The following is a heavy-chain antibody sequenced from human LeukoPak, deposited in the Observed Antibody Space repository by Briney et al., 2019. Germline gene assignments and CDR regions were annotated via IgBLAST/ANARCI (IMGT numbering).Heavy chain of an antibody. J-gene: IGHJ4*02. CDR2: IYHSGST. CDR1: GGSISSGGYY. V-gene: IGHV4-31*03. Sequence: PSQTLSLTCTVSGGSISSGGYYWSWIRQHPGKGLEWIGYIYHSGSTYYNPSLKSRVTISVDTSKNQFSLKLSSVTAADTAVYYCARGTKVYYYDSSGYYDYWGQGTLVTVSS. D-gene: IGHD3-22*01. CDR3: ARGTKVYYYDSSGYYDY.